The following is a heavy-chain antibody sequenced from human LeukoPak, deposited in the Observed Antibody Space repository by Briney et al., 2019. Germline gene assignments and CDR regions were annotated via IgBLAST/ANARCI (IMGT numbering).Heavy chain of an antibody. CDR2: IYSGGST. CDR3: ARLYNSGWSNWFDP. D-gene: IGHD6-19*01. J-gene: IGHJ5*02. V-gene: IGHV3-53*01. Sequence: SGGSLRLSCAASGFTVSSNYMSWVRQAPGEGLEWVSVIYSGGSTYYGDSVKGRFTISRDNSKNTLYLQMNSLRAEDTAVYYCARLYNSGWSNWFDPWGQGTLVTVSS. CDR1: GFTVSSNY.